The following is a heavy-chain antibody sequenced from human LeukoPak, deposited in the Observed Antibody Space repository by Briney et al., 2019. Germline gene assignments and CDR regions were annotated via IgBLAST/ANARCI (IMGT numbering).Heavy chain of an antibody. CDR1: GGTFSSYA. CDR2: IGAYNGNT. V-gene: IGHV1-18*01. D-gene: IGHD4-23*01. CDR3: ARDDYGGNYVFGFPSN. J-gene: IGHJ4*02. Sequence: ASVKVSCKASGGTFSSYAISWVRQAPGQGLEWMGWIGAYNGNTNYAQKLQGRVTMTTDTSTSTAYMELRSLRSDDTAVYYCARDDYGGNYVFGFPSNWGQGTLVTVSS.